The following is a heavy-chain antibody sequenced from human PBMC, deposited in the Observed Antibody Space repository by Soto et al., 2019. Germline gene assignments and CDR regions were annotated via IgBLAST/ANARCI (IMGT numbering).Heavy chain of an antibody. CDR2: IYYSGST. Sequence: QLQLQESGPGLVKPSETLSLTCTVSGGSISSSSYYWGWIRQPPGKGLEWIGSIYYSGSTYYNPSLKSRVTISVDTAKNQFSLKLSSVTDADTAVYYCARVDTAMEYYYYYYYMDVWGKGTTVTVSS. V-gene: IGHV4-39*01. J-gene: IGHJ6*03. CDR1: GGSISSSSYY. CDR3: ARVDTAMEYYYYYYYMDV. D-gene: IGHD5-18*01.